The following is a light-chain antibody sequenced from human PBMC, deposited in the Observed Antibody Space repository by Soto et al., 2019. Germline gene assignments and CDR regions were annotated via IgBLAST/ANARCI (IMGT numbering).Light chain of an antibody. CDR1: QSISSY. CDR2: AAT. V-gene: IGKV1-27*01. CDR3: QQYDNLPIT. Sequence: EIQMTQSPSSLSASVGDRVTITCRASQSISSYLNWYQQKPGKAPKLLIYAATTVQPGVPSRFSGSGSGTHFTLSISSLQPEDATTYYCQQYDNLPITFGQGTRLEIK. J-gene: IGKJ5*01.